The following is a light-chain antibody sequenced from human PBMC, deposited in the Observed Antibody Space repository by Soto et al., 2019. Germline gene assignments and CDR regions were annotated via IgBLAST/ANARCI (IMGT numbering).Light chain of an antibody. CDR2: AAS. V-gene: IGKV1-27*01. CDR1: RDISSS. Sequence: DVQMTQSPSSLSASVGDRVTITCRASRDISSSLAWYQQNPGKVPKILIYAASTLHAGVHSRFSGRGSGTFFTHTIHSLQPEDVATYYCQKYNRAPHTVGRGTSLEIK. CDR3: QKYNRAPHT. J-gene: IGKJ2*01.